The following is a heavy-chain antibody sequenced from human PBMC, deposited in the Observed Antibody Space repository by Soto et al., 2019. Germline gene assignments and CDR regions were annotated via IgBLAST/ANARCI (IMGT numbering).Heavy chain of an antibody. CDR1: GGSISSYY. D-gene: IGHD6-19*01. J-gene: IGHJ5*02. CDR3: AREAVAGTWWFDP. CDR2: IYYSGST. Sequence: ASETLSLTCTVSGGSISSYYWSWIRQPPGKGLKWIGYIYYSGSTNYNPSLKSRVTISVDTSKNQFSLKLSSVTAADTAVYYCAREAVAGTWWFDPWGQGTLVTVSS. V-gene: IGHV4-59*12.